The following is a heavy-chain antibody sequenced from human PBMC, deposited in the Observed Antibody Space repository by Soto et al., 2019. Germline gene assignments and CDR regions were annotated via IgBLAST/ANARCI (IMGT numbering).Heavy chain of an antibody. J-gene: IGHJ6*02. V-gene: IGHV3-48*02. D-gene: IGHD3-10*01. CDR2: ISDSGSNT. CDR1: GFKISSSS. Sequence: GGSLRLSCAAFGFKISSSSMNWVRQAPGRGLEWVAYISDSGSNTLYADSVKGRFTVSRDTAKNSLYLQMSGLRDEDRAVYYCARDPYRTMVRGAPMDVWGQGTTVTVSS. CDR3: ARDPYRTMVRGAPMDV.